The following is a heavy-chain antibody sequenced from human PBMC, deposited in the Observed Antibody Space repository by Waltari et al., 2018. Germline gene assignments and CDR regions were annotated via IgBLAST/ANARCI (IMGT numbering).Heavy chain of an antibody. D-gene: IGHD2-15*01. J-gene: IGHJ6*02. V-gene: IGHV3-53*01. CDR1: GFTVSSFY. CDR3: ARETGVAVAGYGLDI. CDR2: MYSGGDT. Sequence: VHVEESGGGLMQPGGSLRLSCAASGFTVSSFYMAWVRQAPGKVLQWVSLMYSGGDTYYADSVKGRFTISRDNSKNMVFLQMNSLRADDTAVYYCARETGVAVAGYGLDIWGQGTTVTVSS.